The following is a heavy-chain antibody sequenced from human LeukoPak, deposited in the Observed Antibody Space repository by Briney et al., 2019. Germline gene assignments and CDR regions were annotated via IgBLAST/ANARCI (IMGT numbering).Heavy chain of an antibody. D-gene: IGHD2-8*02. V-gene: IGHV3-23*01. CDR1: GFTFTSYA. Sequence: AGGSLRLSCAASGFTFTSYAMTWVRQAPGKGLEWVSTVGGRAGRTDYADSVNGRFTFSRDNLKNRLYLQMNGLRAEDTAVYYCAKNRGHCVDGVCHNYYYMDVWGRGTTVTVSS. CDR2: VGGRAGRT. J-gene: IGHJ6*03. CDR3: AKNRGHCVDGVCHNYYYMDV.